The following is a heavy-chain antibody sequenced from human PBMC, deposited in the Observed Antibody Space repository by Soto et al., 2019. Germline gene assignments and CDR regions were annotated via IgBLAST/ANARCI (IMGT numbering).Heavy chain of an antibody. J-gene: IGHJ4*02. Sequence: QVQLVQSGAEVKEPGASVKVPARAPGSTSSNNERNGGRRPPGQGPGWIGWMNPIIGDTGYAQRFKGRVTMTRDISTNTAYMELSSLRYEDTAVYYCAKVSRRGASIDYDYWGQGTVVTVSS. CDR1: GSTSSNNE. CDR2: MNPIIGDT. D-gene: IGHD3-22*01. CDR3: AKVSRRGASIDYDY. V-gene: IGHV1-8*01.